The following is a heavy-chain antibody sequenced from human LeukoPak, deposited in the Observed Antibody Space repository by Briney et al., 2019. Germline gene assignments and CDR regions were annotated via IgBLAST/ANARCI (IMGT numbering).Heavy chain of an antibody. J-gene: IGHJ4*02. V-gene: IGHV3-23*01. CDR1: GFTFSNYA. D-gene: IGHD6-13*01. Sequence: GGSLRLSCAASGFTFSNYAMSWVRQPPGKGLEWVSAISSTGGSTYYADSVKGRFTISRDNSKNTLYVQMNSLRAEDTAVYYCAKSLHYSSSWWDFWGQGTLVTVSS. CDR2: ISSTGGST. CDR3: AKSLHYSSSWWDF.